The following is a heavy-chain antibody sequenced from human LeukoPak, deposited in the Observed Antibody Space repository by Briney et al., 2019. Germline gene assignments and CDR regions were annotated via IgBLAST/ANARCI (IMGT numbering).Heavy chain of an antibody. CDR3: ARDPVFYVY. Sequence: QPGGSLRLSCAASGFTLSSYEMNWVRQAPGKGLEWVSYISSSGSTIYYADSVKSRFTISRDNAKNSLYLQMNSLRAEDTAVYYCARDPVFYVYWGQGTLVTVSS. V-gene: IGHV3-48*03. D-gene: IGHD5/OR15-5a*01. J-gene: IGHJ4*02. CDR2: ISSSGSTI. CDR1: GFTLSSYE.